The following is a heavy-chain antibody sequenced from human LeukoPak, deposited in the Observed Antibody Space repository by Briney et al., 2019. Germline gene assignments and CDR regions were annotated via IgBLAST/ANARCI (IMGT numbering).Heavy chain of an antibody. J-gene: IGHJ5*02. CDR3: ARENWYYDFWSGVWFDP. CDR1: GYTFTGYY. V-gene: IGHV1-8*03. D-gene: IGHD3-3*01. Sequence: ASVKVSCKASGYTFTGYYMHWVRQAPGQGLEWMGWMNPNSGNTGYAQKFQGRVTITRNTSISTAYMELSSLRSEDTAVYYCARENWYYDFWSGVWFDPWGQGTLVTVSS. CDR2: MNPNSGNT.